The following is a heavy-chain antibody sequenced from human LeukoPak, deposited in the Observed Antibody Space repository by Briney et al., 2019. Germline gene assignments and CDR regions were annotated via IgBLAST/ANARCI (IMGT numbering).Heavy chain of an antibody. CDR2: INHRGST. D-gene: IGHD2-2*02. CDR1: GVSLTGYY. J-gene: IGHJ1*01. V-gene: IGHV4-34*01. Sequence: SETLSLTCAVSGVSLTGYYWSWIRQSPGKGLEWIGEINHRGSTNYNPSLKSRVTISVDTSKKQLSLNLSSVTAADTAVYYCARRGRYCTGANCYTGYFQHWGQGTLVTVSS. CDR3: ARRGRYCTGANCYTGYFQH.